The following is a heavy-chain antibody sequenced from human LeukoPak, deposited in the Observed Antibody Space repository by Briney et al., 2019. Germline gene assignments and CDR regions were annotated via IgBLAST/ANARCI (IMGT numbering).Heavy chain of an antibody. V-gene: IGHV3-30-3*01. D-gene: IGHD3-10*01. CDR3: ARFALNYYGSGSYFDY. CDR2: ISYDGSNK. Sequence: PGGSLRLSSAASGFTFSSYAMHWVRQAPGKGLEWVAVISYDGSNKYYADSVKGRFTISRDNAKNSLYLQMNSLRAEDTAVYYCARFALNYYGSGSYFDYWGQGTLVTVSS. CDR1: GFTFSSYA. J-gene: IGHJ4*02.